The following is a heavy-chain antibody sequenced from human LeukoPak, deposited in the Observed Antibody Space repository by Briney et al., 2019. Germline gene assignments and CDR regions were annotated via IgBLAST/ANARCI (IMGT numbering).Heavy chain of an antibody. CDR3: AKAKRAGVVRGVPNAFDI. Sequence: GGSLRLSCAASGFTVDDYAMHWVRQAPGEGLEWVSGISWNSGSMDYADSVKGRFTISRDNAKNSLYLQMNILRPEDTALYYCAKAKRAGVVRGVPNAFDIRGQGTVVTVSS. V-gene: IGHV3-9*01. J-gene: IGHJ3*02. CDR2: ISWNSGSM. D-gene: IGHD3-10*01. CDR1: GFTVDDYA.